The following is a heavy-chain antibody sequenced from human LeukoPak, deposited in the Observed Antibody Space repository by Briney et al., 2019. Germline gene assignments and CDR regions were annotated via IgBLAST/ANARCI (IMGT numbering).Heavy chain of an antibody. D-gene: IGHD6-6*01. J-gene: IGHJ6*03. CDR2: ISGSGDST. V-gene: IGHV3-23*01. CDR3: AKDLIAAPPEGMDV. CDR1: GFTFSSYA. Sequence: GGPLRLSCAASGFTFSSYAMSWVRQAPGKGLEWVSSISGSGDSTYYADSVKGRFTISRDNSKNTLYLQMNSLRAEDTAVYYCAKDLIAAPPEGMDVWGKGTTVTVSS.